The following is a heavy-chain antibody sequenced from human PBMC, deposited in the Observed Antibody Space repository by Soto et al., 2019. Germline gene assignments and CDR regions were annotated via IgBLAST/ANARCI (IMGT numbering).Heavy chain of an antibody. CDR2: INTGSGVA. CDR1: GYAFTGYY. D-gene: IGHD5-12*01. J-gene: IGHJ4*02. V-gene: IGHV1-2*02. Sequence: QVQLVQSGAEVKKPGASVKISCKASGYAFTGYYMHWVRQAPGQGLEWMGWINTGSGVANYAQKFRGGVTMTRDTSTSTAYMELSRLRSDDTAVYFCAGGADTYGYWVDYWGQGTLVIVSS. CDR3: AGGADTYGYWVDY.